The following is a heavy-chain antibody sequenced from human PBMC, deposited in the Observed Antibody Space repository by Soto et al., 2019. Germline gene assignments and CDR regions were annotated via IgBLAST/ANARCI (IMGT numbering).Heavy chain of an antibody. CDR3: AMGIGTFEY. V-gene: IGHV6-1*01. D-gene: IGHD6-13*01. CDR2: TYYRSKWYN. CDR1: GDSVSSNSAA. J-gene: IGHJ4*02. Sequence: PSQTLSPTCAISGDSVSSNSAAWNWIRQSPSRGLEWLGRTYYRSKWYNDYAGSAKSRIMINADTSKNQYSLQLNSVTPEDTAVYYCAMGIGTFEYWCQGILVTVSS.